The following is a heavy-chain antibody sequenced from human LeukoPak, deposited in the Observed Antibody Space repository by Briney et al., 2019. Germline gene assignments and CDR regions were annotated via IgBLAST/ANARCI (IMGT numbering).Heavy chain of an antibody. D-gene: IGHD4-17*01. Sequence: GGSLTLSCAASGFTFSSYEMNWVRQAPGKGLEWVSYISSSGSTIYYADSVKGRFTISRDNSKNSLYLQMNSLRAEDTAVYYCAREYDYGDCFDYWGQGTLVTVSS. CDR3: AREYDYGDCFDY. CDR1: GFTFSSYE. J-gene: IGHJ4*02. V-gene: IGHV3-48*03. CDR2: ISSSGSTI.